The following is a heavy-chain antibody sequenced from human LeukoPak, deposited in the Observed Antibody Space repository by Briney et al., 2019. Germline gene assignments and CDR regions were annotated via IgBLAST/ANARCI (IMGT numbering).Heavy chain of an antibody. CDR2: ISSSGSTM. J-gene: IGHJ4*02. D-gene: IGHD6-13*01. V-gene: IGHV3-48*03. Sequence: QPGGSLRLSCAASGFTFSSYEMNWVRQAPGKGLERISYISSSGSTMYYADSVKGRFTISRDNAKNSLYLQMNSLRAEDTAIYYCASSSWYALDYWGQGTLVTVSS. CDR1: GFTFSSYE. CDR3: ASSSWYALDY.